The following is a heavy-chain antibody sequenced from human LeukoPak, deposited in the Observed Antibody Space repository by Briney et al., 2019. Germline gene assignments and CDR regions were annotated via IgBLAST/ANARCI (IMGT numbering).Heavy chain of an antibody. CDR2: IGSSGGST. D-gene: IGHD5-24*01. V-gene: IGHV3-23*01. CDR1: GFTFSSAA. CDR3: AKDIQLST. J-gene: IGHJ3*01. Sequence: SGGSLRLSCAASGFTFSSAAMTWVRQAPGKGLEWVSLIGSSGGSTYYADSVKGRFTISRDNSKNTLSLQMNSLRVEDTAIYYCAKDIQLSTWGRGTMVTVSS.